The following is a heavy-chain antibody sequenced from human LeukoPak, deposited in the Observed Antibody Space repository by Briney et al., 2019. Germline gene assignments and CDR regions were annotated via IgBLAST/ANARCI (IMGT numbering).Heavy chain of an antibody. V-gene: IGHV3-74*01. CDR1: GFTFSGAW. J-gene: IGHJ1*01. Sequence: GGSLRLSCAASGFTFSGAWLHWVRQAPGKGLVWVSRINNDGTTTKYADSVKGRFTISRDNAKNTLYLQMNSLRAEDTAVYYCARVSGPGMNEYFHLWGQGTLVSVSS. D-gene: IGHD3-10*01. CDR2: INNDGTTT. CDR3: ARVSGPGMNEYFHL.